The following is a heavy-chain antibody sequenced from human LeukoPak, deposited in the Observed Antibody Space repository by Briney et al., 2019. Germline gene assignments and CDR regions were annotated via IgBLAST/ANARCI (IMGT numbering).Heavy chain of an antibody. J-gene: IGHJ4*01. CDR2: IYYSGST. Sequence: SETLSLTCTVSGGSISSYYWSWIRQPPGKGLEWIGYIYYSGSTYYNPSLKSRVTISLDTSKNQFSLKLSSVTAADTAVYYCVRDPRNWNYFDYWGHGILVTVSS. CDR3: VRDPRNWNYFDY. V-gene: IGHV4-59*12. D-gene: IGHD1-20*01. CDR1: GGSISSYY.